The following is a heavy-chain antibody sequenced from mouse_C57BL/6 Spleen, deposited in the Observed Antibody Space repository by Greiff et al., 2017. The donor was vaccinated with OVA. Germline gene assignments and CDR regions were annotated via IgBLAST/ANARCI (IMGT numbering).Heavy chain of an antibody. J-gene: IGHJ2*01. CDR2: IDPETGGT. D-gene: IGHD5-5*01. V-gene: IGHV1-15*01. CDR1: GYTFTDYE. Sequence: QVQLQQSGAELVRPGASVTLSCKASGYTFTDYEMHWVKQTPVHGLAWIGAIDPETGGTAYNQKFKGKARLTADKSSSTAYMELRSLTSEASAVYYCTRRASRYLYWGQGTTLTVSS. CDR3: TRRASRYLY.